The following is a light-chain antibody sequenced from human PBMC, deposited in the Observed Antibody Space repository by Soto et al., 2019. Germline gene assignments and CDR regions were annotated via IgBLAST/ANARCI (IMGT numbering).Light chain of an antibody. CDR3: GSWDSSLSAHV. J-gene: IGLJ1*01. CDR2: DDN. CDR1: SSNIGSNS. Sequence: QSVLTQPPSVSAAPGQKVTISCSGSSSNIGSNSVSWYQQLPGTAPKLLIYDDNKRPSGLPDRFSGSKSGTSATLGITGFQSGDEADYYCGSWDSSLSAHVFGTGSKVTVL. V-gene: IGLV1-51*01.